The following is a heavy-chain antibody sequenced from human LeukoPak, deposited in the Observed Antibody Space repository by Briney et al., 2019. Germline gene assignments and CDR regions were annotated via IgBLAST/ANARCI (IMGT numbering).Heavy chain of an antibody. V-gene: IGHV1-8*01. CDR3: AREDESNVVGATNFDY. D-gene: IGHD1-26*01. Sequence: ASVKVSCKASGYTFTSYDINWARQATGQGLEWMGWMNPNGGNTGYAQKFQGRVTMTRNTSISTAYMELSSLSSEDTAVYYSAREDESNVVGATNFDYWGQGTLVTVS. CDR2: MNPNGGNT. CDR1: GYTFTSYD. J-gene: IGHJ4*02.